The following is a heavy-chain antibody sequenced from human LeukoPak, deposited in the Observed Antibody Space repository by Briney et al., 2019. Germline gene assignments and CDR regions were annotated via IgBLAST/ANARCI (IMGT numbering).Heavy chain of an antibody. CDR2: IYYSGST. CDR3: ARGRSGHGGLDY. CDR1: GGSISNYY. Sequence: PSETLSLTCTVYGGSISNYYWNWIRQPPGKGLEWIGYIYYSGSTAYNPSLKSRLTISLDMSKNQFSLKLNSVTAADTAVYYCARGRSGHGGLDYWGQGTLVTVSS. D-gene: IGHD3-10*01. V-gene: IGHV4-59*01. J-gene: IGHJ4*02.